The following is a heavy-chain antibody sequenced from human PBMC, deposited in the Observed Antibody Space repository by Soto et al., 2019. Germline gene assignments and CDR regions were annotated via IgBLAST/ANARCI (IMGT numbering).Heavy chain of an antibody. Sequence: GGSLRLSCAASGFTFSSYAMHWVRQAPGKGLEWGAVISYDGSSKYYADSVKGRFTISRDNSKITLYLQVNSLRAEDTAVYYCATARHNDFLTAFGRDFACWGQGTPVTVSS. CDR1: GFTFSSYA. D-gene: IGHD3-9*01. CDR2: ISYDGSSK. CDR3: ATARHNDFLTAFGRDFAC. J-gene: IGHJ4*02. V-gene: IGHV3-30-3*01.